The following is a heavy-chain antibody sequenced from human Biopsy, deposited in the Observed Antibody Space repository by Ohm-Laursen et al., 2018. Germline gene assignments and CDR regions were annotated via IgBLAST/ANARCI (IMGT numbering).Heavy chain of an antibody. J-gene: IGHJ2*01. D-gene: IGHD6-19*01. V-gene: IGHV3-33*04. Sequence: SLRLSCAASGFTFGHYAMHWVRQAPGKGLEWVSLIWYDGSNEDYADSVKGRFTISRGNSKNTLYLQINTLTLEDTAFYYCARGHSSGCYGYFDVWGRGTLVTVSS. CDR2: IWYDGSNE. CDR3: ARGHSSGCYGYFDV. CDR1: GFTFGHYA.